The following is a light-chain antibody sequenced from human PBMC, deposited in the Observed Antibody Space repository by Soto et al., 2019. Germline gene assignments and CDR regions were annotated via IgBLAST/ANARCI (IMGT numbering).Light chain of an antibody. CDR1: QTIDTY. CDR2: AAT. Sequence: DIQLTQSPSFLSASVEDRVTISCRASQTIDTYVNWYQHKPGTAPKVLIYAATYLQNGVPSRLSGTGSGADFTLTISSLQPEDFATYYCQQNFNFPRTFGQGTKVDIK. J-gene: IGKJ1*01. V-gene: IGKV1-39*01. CDR3: QQNFNFPRT.